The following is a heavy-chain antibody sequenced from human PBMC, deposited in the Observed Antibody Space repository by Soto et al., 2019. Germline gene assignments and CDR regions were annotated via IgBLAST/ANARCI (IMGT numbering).Heavy chain of an antibody. D-gene: IGHD1-26*01. J-gene: IGHJ4*02. Sequence: GGSLRLSCAASGFTFIRHAMHWVRQAPGKGLEWVAGISSDGSNTYFADSVKGRITISRDNSRNTLYLQLNSLRAEDTAIYYCAKSGGSVLYYFDFWGQGTLVTVSS. CDR2: ISSDGSNT. CDR3: AKSGGSVLYYFDF. V-gene: IGHV3-30*04. CDR1: GFTFIRHA.